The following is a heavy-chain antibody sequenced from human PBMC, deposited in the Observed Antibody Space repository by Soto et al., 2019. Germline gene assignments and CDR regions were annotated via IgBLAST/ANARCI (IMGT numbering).Heavy chain of an antibody. J-gene: IGHJ4*02. D-gene: IGHD6-19*01. CDR2: INPNSGGT. Sequence: ASVKVSCKASGYTFSGFYMHWVRQAPGQGLEWMGWINPNSGGTKSAEKFQGRVTMTRDTSISTAYMELSRLTSDDTAVYYCASVAVTGTAGLDFWGQGTQVTVSS. CDR3: ASVAVTGTAGLDF. CDR1: GYTFSGFY. V-gene: IGHV1-2*02.